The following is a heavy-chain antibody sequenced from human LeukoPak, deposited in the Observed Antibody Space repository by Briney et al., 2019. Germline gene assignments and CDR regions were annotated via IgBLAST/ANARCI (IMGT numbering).Heavy chain of an antibody. J-gene: IGHJ6*02. V-gene: IGHV1-2*02. CDR2: INPNSGGT. Sequence: ASVTVSCKASGYTFTGYYMHWVRQAPGQGLEWMGWINPNSGGTNYARKFQGRVTMTRDTSISTAYMELSRLRSDDTAVYYCARERYCSGGSCDYYGMDVWGQGTTVTVSS. CDR1: GYTFTGYY. CDR3: ARERYCSGGSCDYYGMDV. D-gene: IGHD2-15*01.